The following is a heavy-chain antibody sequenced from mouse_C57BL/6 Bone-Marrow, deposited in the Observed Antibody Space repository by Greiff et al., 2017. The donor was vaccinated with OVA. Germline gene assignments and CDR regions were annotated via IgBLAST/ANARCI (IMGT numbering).Heavy chain of an antibody. J-gene: IGHJ1*03. Sequence: QVQLQQSGAELVKPGASVKISCKASGYAFSSYWMNWVKQRPGKGLEWIGQIYPGDGDTNYNGKFKGKATLTAANSSSTAYMQLSSLTSEDSAVYCGARSPTYYGSSYWYFDVWGTGTTVTVSS. CDR3: ARSPTYYGSSYWYFDV. CDR1: GYAFSSYW. V-gene: IGHV1-80*01. D-gene: IGHD1-1*01. CDR2: IYPGDGDT.